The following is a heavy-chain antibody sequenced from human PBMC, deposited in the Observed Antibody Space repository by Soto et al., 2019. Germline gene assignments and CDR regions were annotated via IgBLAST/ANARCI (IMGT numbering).Heavy chain of an antibody. CDR2: ISPYNGNT. V-gene: IGHV1-18*01. CDR1: GYIFISYG. Sequence: ASVKVSCKASGYIFISYGISWVRQAPGQGLEWMGRISPYNGNTNYAQNLQGRVTMTTDTSTSTAYMELRSLRSDDTAVYYCARAGAYNVWRAPAPDYWGQGTLVTVSS. J-gene: IGHJ4*02. D-gene: IGHD1-1*01. CDR3: ARAGAYNVWRAPAPDY.